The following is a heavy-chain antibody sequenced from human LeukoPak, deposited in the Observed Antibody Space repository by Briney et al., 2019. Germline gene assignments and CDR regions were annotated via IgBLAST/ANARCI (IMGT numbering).Heavy chain of an antibody. J-gene: IGHJ3*02. CDR2: IWYGGSNK. Sequence: PRGSLRLSCAASGFTFSSYGMHWVRQAPGKGLEWVAVIWYGGSNKYYADSVKGRFTIFRDNSKNTLYLQMNSLRAEDTAVYYCAKDDQNDAFDIWGQGTMVTVSS. D-gene: IGHD2-2*01. V-gene: IGHV3-30*02. CDR3: AKDDQNDAFDI. CDR1: GFTFSSYG.